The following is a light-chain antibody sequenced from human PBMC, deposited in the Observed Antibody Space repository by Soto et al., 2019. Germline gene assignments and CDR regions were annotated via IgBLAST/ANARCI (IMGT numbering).Light chain of an antibody. CDR3: QHTYITGLT. Sequence: DIQMTQSPSSLSASVGDRVTITCRASQSISSYLNWYQQKPGKAPKLLIYAASSLQSGVPSRFSGCGSGTDFTLTISSLQPEDFATYCCQHTYITGLTFGGGTKVETK. V-gene: IGKV1-39*01. CDR1: QSISSY. J-gene: IGKJ4*01. CDR2: AAS.